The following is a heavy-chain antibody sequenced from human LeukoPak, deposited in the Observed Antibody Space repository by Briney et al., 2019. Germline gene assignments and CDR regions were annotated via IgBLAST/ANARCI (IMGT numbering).Heavy chain of an antibody. D-gene: IGHD1-14*01. CDR1: GLTFSTSG. J-gene: IGHJ4*02. Sequence: GGSLRLSCTASGLTFSTSGFNWVRQAPGKGLEWVASIGPTGSDRYHADSIKGRFTISRDNANNFLYLQMNSLRAEDTAVYYCATETNGRHYDYWGQGTLLTVSA. CDR2: IGPTGSDR. CDR3: ATETNGRHYDY. V-gene: IGHV3-21*06.